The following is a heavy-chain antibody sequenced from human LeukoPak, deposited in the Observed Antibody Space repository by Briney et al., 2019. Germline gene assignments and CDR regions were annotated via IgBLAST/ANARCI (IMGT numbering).Heavy chain of an antibody. CDR2: VYYGGSI. V-gene: IGHV4-39*01. CDR3: ARLYGDYA. D-gene: IGHD4-17*01. J-gene: IGHJ5*02. Sequence: PSETLSLTCTVSGGSISTSLYYRVWICQSPGKGLEWIASVYYGGSIYYNPSLKSRATMAVDMSRNQFSLKLRSVTAADTAVYYCARLYGDYAWGQGTLVTVSS. CDR1: GGSISTSLYY.